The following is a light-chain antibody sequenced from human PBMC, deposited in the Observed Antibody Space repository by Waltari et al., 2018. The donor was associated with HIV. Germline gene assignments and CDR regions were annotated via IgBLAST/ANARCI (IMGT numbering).Light chain of an antibody. CDR2: DAS. Sequence: EIVLTQSPDFQSVTPKEKVTITCRASQSIGSSLHWYQQKPDQSPKLLIKDASQSISGVPSRFSGSGYGTDFNLTINTLEPEDAAAYYCQQSNGFPITFGQGTRLEIK. J-gene: IGKJ5*01. V-gene: IGKV6D-21*02. CDR3: QQSNGFPIT. CDR1: QSIGSS.